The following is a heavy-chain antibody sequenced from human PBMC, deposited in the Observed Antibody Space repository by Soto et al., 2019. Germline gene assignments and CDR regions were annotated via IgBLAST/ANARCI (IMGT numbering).Heavy chain of an antibody. V-gene: IGHV3-30*03. CDR3: AMDFGHTGYCSSSTCYLPDS. CDR2: ISYDGSNK. J-gene: IGHJ4*02. D-gene: IGHD2-2*01. Sequence: QVQLVESGGGVVQPGRSLRLSCAASGFTFSRYGIHWVRQPPGKGLEWVAIISYDGSNKYYADSVKGRFTISRDNSKNTLYLQMNSLRAEDTAVYYCAMDFGHTGYCSSSTCYLPDSWGQGTLVTVSS. CDR1: GFTFSRYG.